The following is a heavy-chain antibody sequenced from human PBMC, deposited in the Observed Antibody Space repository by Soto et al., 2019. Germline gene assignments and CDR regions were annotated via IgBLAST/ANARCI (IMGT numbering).Heavy chain of an antibody. CDR2: ISGSGGST. CDR1: GFTFSSYA. D-gene: IGHD3-3*01. V-gene: IGHV3-23*01. CDR3: AKSIGLRFFEPKFDY. J-gene: IGHJ4*02. Sequence: GGSLRLSCAASGFTFSSYAMSWVRQAPGKGLEWVSGISGSGGSTYYADSVKGRFTISRDNSKNTLYLQMNSLRAEDTAVYYCAKSIGLRFFEPKFDYWGQGTLVTVSS.